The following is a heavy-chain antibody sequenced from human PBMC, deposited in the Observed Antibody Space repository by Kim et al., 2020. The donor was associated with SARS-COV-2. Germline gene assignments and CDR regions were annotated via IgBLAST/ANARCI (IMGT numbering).Heavy chain of an antibody. CDR2: IYPGDSDT. V-gene: IGHV5-51*01. J-gene: IGHJ4*02. D-gene: IGHD1-26*01. CDR1: GYSFTSYW. Sequence: GESLKISCEGSGYSFTSYWIGWVRQMPGKGLEWMGIIYPGDSDTRYSPSFQGQVTISADKSISTAYLQWSSLKASDAAMYYCARPRVYSGMLYFDYWGQGTLVTVSS. CDR3: ARPRVYSGMLYFDY.